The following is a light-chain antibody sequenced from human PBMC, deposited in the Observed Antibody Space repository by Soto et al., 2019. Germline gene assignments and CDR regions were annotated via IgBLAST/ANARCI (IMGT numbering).Light chain of an antibody. Sequence: IQVTQSPFSLSASVGDRITITCRASQGMSTYLAWYQQKPGKAPTLLIYAAYTLQSGVPSRFSGGGSGTDFTLTISSLQPEDFATYYCHQLNRYPTFGGGTKVEIK. V-gene: IGKV1-9*01. CDR2: AAY. CDR3: HQLNRYPT. J-gene: IGKJ4*01. CDR1: QGMSTY.